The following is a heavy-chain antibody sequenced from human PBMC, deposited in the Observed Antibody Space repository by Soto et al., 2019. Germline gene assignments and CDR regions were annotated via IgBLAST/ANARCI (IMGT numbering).Heavy chain of an antibody. CDR3: ARESSWYWFDP. J-gene: IGHJ5*02. V-gene: IGHV6-1*01. D-gene: IGHD6-13*01. Sequence: QTLSLTSAISGDSVSSNSAACNLIRHSPSRGLEWLGRTYYRSKWYNDYAVSVKSRITINPDTSKNQFSLQLNSVTPEDTAVYYCARESSWYWFDPWGQGTLVTVSS. CDR1: GDSVSSNSAA. CDR2: TYYRSKWYN.